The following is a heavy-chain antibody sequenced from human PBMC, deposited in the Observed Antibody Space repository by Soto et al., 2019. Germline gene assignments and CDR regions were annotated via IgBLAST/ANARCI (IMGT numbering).Heavy chain of an antibody. Sequence: GGSLRLSCAASGFTFSSYGMHWVRQAPGKGLEWVAVIWYDGSNKYYADSVKGRFTISRDNSKNTLYLQMNSLRAEDTAVYYCAREEGNYDFWSGPYGMDVWGQGTTVTVSS. D-gene: IGHD3-3*01. CDR1: GFTFSSYG. CDR3: AREEGNYDFWSGPYGMDV. CDR2: IWYDGSNK. V-gene: IGHV3-33*01. J-gene: IGHJ6*02.